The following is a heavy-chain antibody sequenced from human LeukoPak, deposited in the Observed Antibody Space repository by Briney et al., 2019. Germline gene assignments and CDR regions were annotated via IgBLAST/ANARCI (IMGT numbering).Heavy chain of an antibody. Sequence: GSLRLSCAASGFTFSDYYMSWIRQPPGKGLEWIGEINHSGSTNYNPSLKSRVTISVDTSKNQFSLKLSSVTAADTAVYYCARGVAAAGTERTGWFDPWGQGTLVTVSS. CDR1: GFTFSDYY. D-gene: IGHD6-13*01. V-gene: IGHV4-34*01. J-gene: IGHJ5*02. CDR3: ARGVAAAGTERTGWFDP. CDR2: INHSGST.